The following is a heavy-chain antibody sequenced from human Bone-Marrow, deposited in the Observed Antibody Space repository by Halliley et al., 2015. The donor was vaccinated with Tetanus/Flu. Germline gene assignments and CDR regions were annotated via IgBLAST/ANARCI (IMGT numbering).Heavy chain of an antibody. CDR2: ISGGGYAT. D-gene: IGHD3-10*01. J-gene: IGHJ6*02. CDR3: AKGGGLAYFGEFGLPDV. V-gene: IGHV3-23*01. Sequence: ISGGGYATPYADSVRGRFTISRDNFKNTLYLQMNSLRAEDTAVYYCAKGGGLAYFGEFGLPDVWGQGTTVSVSS.